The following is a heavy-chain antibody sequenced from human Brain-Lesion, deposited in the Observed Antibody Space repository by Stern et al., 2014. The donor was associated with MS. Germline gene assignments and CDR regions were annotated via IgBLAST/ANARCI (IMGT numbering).Heavy chain of an antibody. J-gene: IGHJ5*02. CDR3: AGEEDIRYCSGGSCTGNWFDP. Sequence: QVQLVQSGPGLVKPSETLSLTCTVAGGSVSSTSYAWAWIRQPPGKGLEWIGTIYYSGNTYYSPSLNMRPTISLATSKNPFSLQLGSVTAADTAVYYCAGEEDIRYCSGGSCTGNWFDPWGQGTLVTVSS. V-gene: IGHV4-39*02. CDR1: GGSVSSTSYA. CDR2: IYYSGNT. D-gene: IGHD2-15*01.